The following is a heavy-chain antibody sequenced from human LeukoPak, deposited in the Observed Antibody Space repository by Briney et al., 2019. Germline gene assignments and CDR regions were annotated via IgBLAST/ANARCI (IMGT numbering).Heavy chain of an antibody. J-gene: IGHJ3*02. CDR2: ITNWDGGST. D-gene: IGHD2-2*02. CDR3: ARCSRSSTDCYSAFDI. Sequence: PGGSLRLSCEASGFTFDDYGMSWVRRSTGKRLEWVSAITNWDGGSTGYADSVRGRFTISRDNAKNSLYLQMNSLRAEDTALYYCARCSRSSTDCYSAFDIWGQGTMVTVSS. CDR1: GFTFDDYG. V-gene: IGHV3-20*04.